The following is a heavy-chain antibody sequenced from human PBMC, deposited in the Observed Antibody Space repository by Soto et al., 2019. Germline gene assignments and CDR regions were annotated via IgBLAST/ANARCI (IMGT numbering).Heavy chain of an antibody. D-gene: IGHD2-15*01. V-gene: IGHV3-7*01. CDR3: TRWDGRCSGGSCFFDS. Sequence: LRLSCLASGFSLTPYWMSWVRQTPGKGLEWVAKINEDGSKRDYMESVEGRFTISRDNAKNSVSLQVDSLRVDDTAMYYCTRWDGRCSGGSCFFDSWGQGTLVTGLL. CDR2: INEDGSKR. J-gene: IGHJ4*02. CDR1: GFSLTPYW.